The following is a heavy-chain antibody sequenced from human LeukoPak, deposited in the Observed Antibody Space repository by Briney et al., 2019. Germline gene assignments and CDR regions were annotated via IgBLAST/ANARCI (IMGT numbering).Heavy chain of an antibody. Sequence: PSVTLSLTCTVSGGSISSYYWSWIRQPPGKGLEWIGYIYYSGSTNYNPSLKSRVTISVDTSKNQFSLKLTSVTAADTAVYYCTRAASSGPLFTYHMDVWGKGTTVTVSS. CDR1: GGSISSYY. J-gene: IGHJ6*03. CDR3: TRAASSGPLFTYHMDV. V-gene: IGHV4-59*12. CDR2: IYYSGST. D-gene: IGHD3-22*01.